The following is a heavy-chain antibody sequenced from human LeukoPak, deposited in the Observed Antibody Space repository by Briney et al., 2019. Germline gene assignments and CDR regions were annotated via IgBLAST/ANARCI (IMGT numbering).Heavy chain of an antibody. CDR3: AKYCSGGTCYYNMDV. CDR2: INQDGSEK. J-gene: IGHJ6*03. CDR1: GFTFSNYW. V-gene: IGHV3-7*01. D-gene: IGHD2-15*01. Sequence: PGGSLRLSCAASGFTFSNYWMSWVRQAPGKGLEWVANINQDGSEKYYVDSVKGRFTISRGNAKNSLYLQMNSLRAEDTAVYYCAKYCSGGTCYYNMDVWGKGTTVTVSS.